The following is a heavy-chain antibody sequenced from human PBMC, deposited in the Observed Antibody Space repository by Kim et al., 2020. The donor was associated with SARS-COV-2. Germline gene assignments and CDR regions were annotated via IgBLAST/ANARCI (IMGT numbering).Heavy chain of an antibody. D-gene: IGHD3-3*01. CDR2: ISGSGGST. V-gene: IGHV3-23*01. CDR1: GFTFSSYA. Sequence: GGSLRLSCAASGFTFSSYAMRWVRQAPGKGLEWVSAISGSGGSTYYADSVKGRFTISRDNSKNTLYLQMNSLRAEDTAVYYCAKGVRITIFGVVIIPVLPEYYFEYWGEGTLGTVSS. J-gene: IGHJ4*02. CDR3: AKGVRITIFGVVIIPVLPEYYFEY.